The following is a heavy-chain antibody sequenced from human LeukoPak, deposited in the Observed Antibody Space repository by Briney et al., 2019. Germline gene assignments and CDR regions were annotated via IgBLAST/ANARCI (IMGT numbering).Heavy chain of an antibody. CDR3: ARVSVQLERREDYYYYMDV. J-gene: IGHJ6*03. Sequence: ASVKVSCKASGGTFSSHAISWVRQAPGQGLEWMGGIIPIFGTANYAQKFQGRVTITADESTSTAYMELSSLRSEDTAVYYCARVSVQLERREDYYYYMDVWGKGTTVTVSS. CDR2: IIPIFGTA. CDR1: GGTFSSHA. V-gene: IGHV1-69*13. D-gene: IGHD1-1*01.